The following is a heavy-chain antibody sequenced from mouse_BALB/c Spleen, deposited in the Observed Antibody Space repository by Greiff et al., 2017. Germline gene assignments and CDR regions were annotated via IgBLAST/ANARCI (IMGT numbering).Heavy chain of an antibody. CDR2: IDPYNGGT. D-gene: IGHD1-1*01. CDR1: GYAFTSYN. Sequence: EVKLMESGPELVKPGASVKVSCKASGYAFTSYNMYWVKQSHGKSLEWIGYIDPYNGGTSYNQKFKGKATLTVDKSSSTAYMHLNSLTSEDSAVYYCARSGITRDAMDYWGQGTSVTVSS. CDR3: ARSGITRDAMDY. V-gene: IGHV1S135*01. J-gene: IGHJ4*01.